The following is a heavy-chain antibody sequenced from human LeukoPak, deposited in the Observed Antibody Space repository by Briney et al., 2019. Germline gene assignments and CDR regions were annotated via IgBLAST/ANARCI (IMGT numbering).Heavy chain of an antibody. V-gene: IGHV3-23*01. D-gene: IGHD2-15*01. CDR1: GFTFSSYA. CDR2: ISGSGGST. CDR3: AKSPRAALGYYYYMDV. Sequence: GGSLRLSCAASGFTFSSYAMSWVRQAPGKGLEWVSAISGSGGSTYYADSVKGRFTISRDNSKNTLYLQMNSLRAEDTAVYYCAKSPRAALGYYYYMDVWGKGTTVTVSS. J-gene: IGHJ6*03.